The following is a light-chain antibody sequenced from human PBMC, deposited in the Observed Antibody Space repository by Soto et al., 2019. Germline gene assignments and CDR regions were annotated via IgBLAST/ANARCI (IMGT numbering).Light chain of an antibody. CDR1: SSDVAGYNY. V-gene: IGLV2-14*01. Sequence: QSALTQPASVSGSPGQSITMSCTGTSSDVAGYNYVSWYQQHPGNAPKLMIYEVSNRPSGVSNRFSGSKSGNTASLTISGLQPEDEADYYCSSYTSRSLVVFGGGTQLTVL. CDR2: EVS. J-gene: IGLJ2*01. CDR3: SSYTSRSLVV.